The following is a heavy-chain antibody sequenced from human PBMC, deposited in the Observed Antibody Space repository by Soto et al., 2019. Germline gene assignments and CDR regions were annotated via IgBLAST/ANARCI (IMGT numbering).Heavy chain of an antibody. Sequence: GGSLRLSCSASGFTFSSYAMHWARQAPGKGLEYVSAISSNGGSTYYADSVKGRFTISRDNSKNTLYLQMSSLRAEDTAVYYCVKGSITIFGVVVYYSDYWGQGTLVTVSS. CDR1: GFTFSSYA. CDR3: VKGSITIFGVVVYYSDY. D-gene: IGHD3-3*01. CDR2: ISSNGGST. J-gene: IGHJ4*02. V-gene: IGHV3-64D*06.